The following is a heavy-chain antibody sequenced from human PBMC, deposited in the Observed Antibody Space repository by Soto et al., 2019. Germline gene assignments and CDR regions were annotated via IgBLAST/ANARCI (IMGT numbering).Heavy chain of an antibody. J-gene: IGHJ4*02. CDR2: MSSDGSKI. CDR3: AKAEGVGGTLGLFDY. D-gene: IGHD1-26*01. V-gene: IGHV3-30*18. Sequence: QVQLVESGGGAVQPGRSLRLSCVASGFDFTHYAMHWVRQAPGKGLESVAVMSSDGSKIHHTDSVKGRLTISRDNYKNAMYLELNSLRREDIAVYFCAKAEGVGGTLGLFDYWGQGTLVSVSS. CDR1: GFDFTHYA.